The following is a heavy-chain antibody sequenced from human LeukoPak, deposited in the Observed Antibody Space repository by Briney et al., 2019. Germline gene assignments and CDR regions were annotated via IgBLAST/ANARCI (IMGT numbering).Heavy chain of an antibody. CDR3: ARRRLPWYFDL. V-gene: IGHV4-34*01. CDR1: GGSFCVFY. J-gene: IGHJ2*01. D-gene: IGHD6-25*01. CDR2: ISNSGST. Sequence: PSETLSLTCAVYGGSFCVFYWSCLRPPPGKGVEWIGAISNSGSTNYTPSFKSRVTRSVDTPKHQFSLNLSSVTAADTAVYYCARRRLPWYFDLWGGGTLVTVSS.